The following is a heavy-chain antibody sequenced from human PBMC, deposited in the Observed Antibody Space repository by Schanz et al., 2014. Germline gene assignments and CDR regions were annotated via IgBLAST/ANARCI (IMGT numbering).Heavy chain of an antibody. CDR2: IKQDGSEK. CDR1: GFTVSSHW. V-gene: IGHV3-7*04. J-gene: IGHJ4*02. D-gene: IGHD3-22*01. Sequence: EVQLVESGGGLVQPGGSLRLSCAASGFTVSSHWMTWVRQAPGKGLEWVANIKQDGSEKYYVDSVKGRFTISRDNAKNSLYLQMNSLRPEDTAVYYCAKEDRTHSSDYVYWGQGTLVTVSS. CDR3: AKEDRTHSSDYVY.